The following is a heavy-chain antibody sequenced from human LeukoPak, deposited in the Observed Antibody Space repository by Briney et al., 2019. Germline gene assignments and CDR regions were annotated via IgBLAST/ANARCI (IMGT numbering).Heavy chain of an antibody. D-gene: IGHD3-10*01. CDR3: ARSGYGGVRGATFDY. Sequence: PSETLSLTCAVYGGSFSGYYWSWIRQPPGKGLEWIGEINHSGSTNYSPSLKSRVTISVDTSKNQFSLKLSSVTAADTAVYYCARSGYGGVRGATFDYWGQGTLVTVSS. CDR2: INHSGST. J-gene: IGHJ4*02. V-gene: IGHV4-34*01. CDR1: GGSFSGYY.